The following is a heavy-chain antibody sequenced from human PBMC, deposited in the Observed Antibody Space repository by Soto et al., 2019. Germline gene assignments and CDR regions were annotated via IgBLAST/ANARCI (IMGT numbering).Heavy chain of an antibody. CDR3: ASAPLYSPSPKSAFEI. V-gene: IGHV1-18*01. CDR1: GYTFTSYG. D-gene: IGHD5-12*01. Sequence: QVQLVQSGPEVKKPGASVKVSCKASGYTFTSYGISWVRQAPGQGLEWMGWISTYNGNPNYAQKLQGRVTMTTDTSTSTAYMELRSLRSDDTAVFYCASAPLYSPSPKSAFEIWGQGTVVTVSS. J-gene: IGHJ3*02. CDR2: ISTYNGNP.